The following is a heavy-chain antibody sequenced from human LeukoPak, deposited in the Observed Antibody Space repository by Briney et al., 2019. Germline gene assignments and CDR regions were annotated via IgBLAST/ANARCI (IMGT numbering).Heavy chain of an antibody. CDR2: ISGSGGST. CDR3: ARDLGPDGYTYGY. V-gene: IGHV3-23*01. J-gene: IGHJ4*02. Sequence: GGSLRLSCAASGFTFSSYAMSWVRQAPGKGLEWVSAISGSGGSTYYADSVKGRFTISRDNAKNSLYLQMNSLRAEDTAMYYCARDLGPDGYTYGYWGQGTLVTVSS. D-gene: IGHD5-18*01. CDR1: GFTFSSYA.